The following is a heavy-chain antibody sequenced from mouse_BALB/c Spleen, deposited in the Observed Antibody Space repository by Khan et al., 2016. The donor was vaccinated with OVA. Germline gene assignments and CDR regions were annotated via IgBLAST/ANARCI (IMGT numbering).Heavy chain of an antibody. CDR2: ISDGGSYT. CDR3: ARGGYGTFAY. CDR1: GFTFSDYY. Sequence: EVELVESGGGLVKPGGSLKLSCAASGFTFSDYYMYWVRQTPEKRLEWVATISDGGSYTYYSDSVKGRFTISRDTAKNNLYLQMSSLKSEDTAMYYCARGGYGTFAYWGQGTLVTVSA. V-gene: IGHV5-4*02. J-gene: IGHJ3*01. D-gene: IGHD2-14*01.